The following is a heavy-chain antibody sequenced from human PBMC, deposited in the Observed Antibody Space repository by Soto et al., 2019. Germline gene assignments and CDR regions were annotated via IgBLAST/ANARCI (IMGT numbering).Heavy chain of an antibody. Sequence: GSLRLSCAASGFTFSSYWMSWVRQAPGKGLEWVANIKQDGSEKYYVDSVKGRFTISRDNAKNSLYLQMNSLRAEDTAVYYCARTXYYDFWSGYFGQYYYYGMDVWGQGTTVTVSS. CDR1: GFTFSSYW. D-gene: IGHD3-3*01. CDR3: ARTXYYDFWSGYFGQYYYYGMDV. V-gene: IGHV3-7*05. CDR2: IKQDGSEK. J-gene: IGHJ6*02.